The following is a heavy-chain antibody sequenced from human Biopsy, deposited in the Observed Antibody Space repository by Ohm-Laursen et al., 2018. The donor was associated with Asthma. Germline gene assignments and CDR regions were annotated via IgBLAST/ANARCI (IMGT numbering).Heavy chain of an antibody. J-gene: IGHJ5*02. Sequence: ASVKVSCKASGYTFRSYSITWVRQAPGQGLEWMGWINTNNGHTQYAQKFQGRVTMTTDTSTSTAYLELRSLRSDDTAVYYCARERAVLAVGAEGNWFDPWGQGTRVTVSS. V-gene: IGHV1-18*04. D-gene: IGHD1-26*01. CDR1: GYTFRSYS. CDR3: ARERAVLAVGAEGNWFDP. CDR2: INTNNGHT.